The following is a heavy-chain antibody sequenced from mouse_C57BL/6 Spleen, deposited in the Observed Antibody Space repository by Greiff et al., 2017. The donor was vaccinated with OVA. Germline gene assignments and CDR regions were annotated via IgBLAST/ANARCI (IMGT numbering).Heavy chain of an antibody. J-gene: IGHJ4*01. V-gene: IGHV1-62-2*01. CDR2: FYPGSGSI. Sequence: QVQLQQSGAELVNPGASVKLSCKASGYTFTEYPIHWVKRRSGQGLGGIGWFYPGSGSIRNNEKFKDKATLTADKSSSTVYMELSRLTSEDSAVYFCARHGERGNYYYAMDYWGQGTSVTVSS. CDR3: ARHGERGNYYYAMDY. D-gene: IGHD2-1*01. CDR1: GYTFTEYP.